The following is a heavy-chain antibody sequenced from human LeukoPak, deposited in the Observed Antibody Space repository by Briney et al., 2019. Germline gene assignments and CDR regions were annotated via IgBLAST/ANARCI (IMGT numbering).Heavy chain of an antibody. V-gene: IGHV3-33*01. CDR2: IWDDGGNK. J-gene: IGHJ4*02. CDR3: ARDHDSSDWYNEVFDY. CDR1: GFTFTNYA. Sequence: PGGSLRLSCAASGFTFTNYAMHWVRQAPGKGLEWVAVIWDDGGNKFYAHSVKGRFTISIDNSKNKLYLQMNSLRAEDTAVYYCARDHDSSDWYNEVFDYWGQGTLVTVFS. D-gene: IGHD6-19*01.